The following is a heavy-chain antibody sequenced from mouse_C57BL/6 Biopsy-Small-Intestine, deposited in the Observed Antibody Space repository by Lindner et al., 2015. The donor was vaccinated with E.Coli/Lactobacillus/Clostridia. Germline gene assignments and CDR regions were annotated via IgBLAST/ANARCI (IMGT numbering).Heavy chain of an antibody. CDR1: GYTFTDYY. Sequence: VQLQESGPELVKPGASVKMSCKASGYTFTDYYMNWVKQSHGKSLEWIGVINPYNGGTSYNQKFKGKATLTVDKSSSIAYMELNSLTSEDSAVYYCADSKASLFDYWGQGTTLTVSS. D-gene: IGHD2-5*01. CDR2: INPYNGGT. V-gene: IGHV1-19*01. J-gene: IGHJ2*01. CDR3: ADSKASLFDY.